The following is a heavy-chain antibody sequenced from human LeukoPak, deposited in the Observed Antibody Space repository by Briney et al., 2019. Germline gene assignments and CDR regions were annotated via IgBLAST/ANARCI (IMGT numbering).Heavy chain of an antibody. D-gene: IGHD6-19*01. V-gene: IGHV1-18*01. Sequence: ASVKVSCKASGYTFTSYGISWVRQAPGQGLEWMGWISSYNGNTNYAQKLQGRVTMSTDTSTVTAYMELRSLRSDDTAVYYCSRRVAVARRDAFDIWGQGTMVTVSS. CDR3: SRRVAVARRDAFDI. CDR1: GYTFTSYG. CDR2: ISSYNGNT. J-gene: IGHJ3*02.